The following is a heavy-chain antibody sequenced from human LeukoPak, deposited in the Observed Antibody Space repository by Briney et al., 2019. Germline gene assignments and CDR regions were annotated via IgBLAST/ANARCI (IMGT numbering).Heavy chain of an antibody. D-gene: IGHD4-11*01. V-gene: IGHV3-74*01. Sequence: PGGSLRLSCAASGLTFSDYWMHWVRQAPGKGLVWVSRINSDGSSLSYADSVKGRLTISRDNAKNTLYLQMNSLRAEDTAVYYCARDYAYSNYYYGYFYGMDVWGQGTTVTVSS. CDR1: GLTFSDYW. CDR3: ARDYAYSNYYYGYFYGMDV. J-gene: IGHJ6*02. CDR2: INSDGSSL.